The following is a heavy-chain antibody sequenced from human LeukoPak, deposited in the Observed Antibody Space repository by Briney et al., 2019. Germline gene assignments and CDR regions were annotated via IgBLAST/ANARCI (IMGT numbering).Heavy chain of an antibody. D-gene: IGHD3-16*01. CDR3: AKDWTSHNGVYDCLDF. J-gene: IGHJ4*02. CDR2: IGGPAET. Sequence: GGSLRLSCAASGFAFGVHAMTWVRQAPGKGPEWVATIGGPAETFYADSVKGRFTISRNNSRNTLYLQMNSLRAEDSALYYCAKDWTSHNGVYDCLDFWGQGTQVTVSS. V-gene: IGHV3-23*01. CDR1: GFAFGVHA.